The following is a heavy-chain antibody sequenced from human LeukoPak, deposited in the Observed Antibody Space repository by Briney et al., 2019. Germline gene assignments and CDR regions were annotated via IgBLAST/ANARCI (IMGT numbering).Heavy chain of an antibody. D-gene: IGHD3-22*01. CDR1: GGTFSSYA. J-gene: IGHJ3*02. CDR2: IIPIFGTA. CDR3: ARDWNYYYDSSGYYLDALAI. Sequence: ASVKVSCKASGGTFSSYAISWVRQAPGQGLEWMGRIIPIFGTANYAQKFQGRVTITTDESTSTAYMELSSLRSEDTAVYYCARDWNYYYDSSGYYLDALAIWGPGIMVTVSS. V-gene: IGHV1-69*05.